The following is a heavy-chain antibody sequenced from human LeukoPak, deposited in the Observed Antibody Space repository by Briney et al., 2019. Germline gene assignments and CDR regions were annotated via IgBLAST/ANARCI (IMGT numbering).Heavy chain of an antibody. CDR2: IYYSGST. CDR1: GGSISSYY. D-gene: IGHD6-25*01. Sequence: SETVSLTCTASGGSISSYYWSWSRQPPGKGLEWIGYIYYSGSTSYNPSLKSRVTISVDTSKNQFSLKLTSVTAADTAVYYCARGRLPIDYWGQGTLVSVSS. CDR3: ARGRLPIDY. J-gene: IGHJ4*02. V-gene: IGHV4-59*08.